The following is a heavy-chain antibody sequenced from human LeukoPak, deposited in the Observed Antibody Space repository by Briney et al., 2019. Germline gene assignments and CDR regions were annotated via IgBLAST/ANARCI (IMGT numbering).Heavy chain of an antibody. V-gene: IGHV4-4*07. CDR1: GGSISSYY. CDR3: AREVTYYDFWSGPGPFDY. J-gene: IGHJ4*02. D-gene: IGHD3-3*01. Sequence: SETLSLTCTASGGSISSYYWSWIRQPAGKGLEWIGRIYTSGSTNYNPSLKSRVTMSVDTSKNQFSLKLSSVTAADTAVYYCAREVTYYDFWSGPGPFDYWGQGTPVTVSS. CDR2: IYTSGST.